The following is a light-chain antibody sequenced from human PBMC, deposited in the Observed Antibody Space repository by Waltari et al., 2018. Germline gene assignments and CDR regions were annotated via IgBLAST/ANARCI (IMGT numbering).Light chain of an antibody. J-gene: IGKJ1*01. CDR1: QDISSW. CDR2: AVS. V-gene: IGKV1-12*01. CDR3: QQGSTFPPT. Sequence: ENQMTPSPSSVSASVGDRVTTTCRAGQDISSWLAWYQHKPGQAPNLLIYAVSTLQSGVPSRFSGSGSGTDFTLTISSLQPEDLATYYCQQGSTFPPTFGQGTKVEIK.